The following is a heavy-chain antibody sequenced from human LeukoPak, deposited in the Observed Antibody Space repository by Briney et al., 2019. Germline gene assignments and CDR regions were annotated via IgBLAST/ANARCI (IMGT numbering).Heavy chain of an antibody. CDR3: ARVLRRRDAFDI. CDR2: IYYSGST. J-gene: IGHJ3*02. CDR1: GGSISSYY. D-gene: IGHD3-3*01. Sequence: SETLSLTCTVSGGSISSYYWSRIRQPPGKGLEWIGYIYYSGSTNYNPSLKSRVTISVDTSKNQFSLKLSSVTATDTAVYYCARVLRRRDAFDIWGQGTMVTVSS. V-gene: IGHV4-59*01.